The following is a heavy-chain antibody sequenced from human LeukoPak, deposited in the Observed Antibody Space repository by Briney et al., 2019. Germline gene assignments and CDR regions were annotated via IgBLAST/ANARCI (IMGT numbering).Heavy chain of an antibody. V-gene: IGHV1-69*13. Sequence: SVKVSCKASGGTFISYAISWVRQAPGQGLEWMGGIIPIFGTANYAQKFQGRVTITADESTSTAYMELSSLRSEDTAVYYCASKNYYDSSGYDYDAFDIWGQGTMVTVCS. J-gene: IGHJ3*02. D-gene: IGHD3-22*01. CDR2: IIPIFGTA. CDR3: ASKNYYDSSGYDYDAFDI. CDR1: GGTFISYA.